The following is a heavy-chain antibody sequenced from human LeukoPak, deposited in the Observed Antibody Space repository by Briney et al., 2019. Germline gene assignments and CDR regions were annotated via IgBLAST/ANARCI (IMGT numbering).Heavy chain of an antibody. J-gene: IGHJ4*02. CDR1: GFTFSNYA. CDR3: ARDRNFPRDCFDS. D-gene: IGHD3/OR15-3a*01. Sequence: GGSLRLSCAASGFTFSNYALSWVRQPPGKGLEWVAAINAAGDGTWYPDSVKGRFTISRDRSKNTVYLQMNSLRVEDTALYYCARDRNFPRDCFDSWGQGTLVTVSS. V-gene: IGHV3-23*01. CDR2: INAAGDGT.